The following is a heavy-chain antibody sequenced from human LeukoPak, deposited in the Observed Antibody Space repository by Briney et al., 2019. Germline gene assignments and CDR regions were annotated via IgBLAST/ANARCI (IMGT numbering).Heavy chain of an antibody. CDR2: ISSSSSYT. Sequence: RPGGSLRLSCAASGFTFSDYYMSWIRQAPGKGLEWVSYISSSSSYTNYADSVKGRFTISRDNAKNSLYLQMNSLRAEDTAVYYCARDPSNYYGSGSYCDYWGQGTLVTVSS. CDR3: ARDPSNYYGSGSYCDY. V-gene: IGHV3-11*05. D-gene: IGHD3-10*01. CDR1: GFTFSDYY. J-gene: IGHJ4*02.